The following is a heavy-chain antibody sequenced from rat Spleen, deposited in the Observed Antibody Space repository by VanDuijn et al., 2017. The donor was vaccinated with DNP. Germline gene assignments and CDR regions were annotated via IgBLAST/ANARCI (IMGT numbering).Heavy chain of an antibody. CDR2: IVYDGSNT. D-gene: IGHD1-11*01. J-gene: IGHJ4*01. CDR3: AKNTDYGGYSPMDV. CDR1: GITFSDCA. Sequence: EVHLVESGGGLVRPGNSLKLSCAASGITFSDCAMAWVRQSPKKGLEWVATIVYDGSNTYYRDSVKGRFTISRDNAKRILYLQMDSLRSEDTATYYCAKNTDYGGYSPMDVWGQGTSVTVSS. V-gene: IGHV5-17*01.